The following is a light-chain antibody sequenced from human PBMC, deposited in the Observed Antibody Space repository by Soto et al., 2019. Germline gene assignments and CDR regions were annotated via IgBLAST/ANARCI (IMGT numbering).Light chain of an antibody. J-gene: IGLJ2*01. CDR1: SSNIGAGFD. Sequence: QAVVTQPPSVSGAPGQGITISCTGSSSNIGAGFDVHWYQQLPGTAPKLLIYSNNNRPSGVPDRFSGSKSGTSASLAITGLQAEDEADYYCQSYDSSLSVVVFGGGTKLTVL. V-gene: IGLV1-40*01. CDR3: QSYDSSLSVVV. CDR2: SNN.